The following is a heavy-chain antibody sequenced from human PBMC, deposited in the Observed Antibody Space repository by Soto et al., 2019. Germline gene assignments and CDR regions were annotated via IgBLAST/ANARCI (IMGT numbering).Heavy chain of an antibody. Sequence: SETLSLTCTISGGSFNNDYWTWIRQSPGKGLEWIGYIFHSGITDYNPSVKSRVTISIDKSKNLFSPKLTSVTAADTAVYYCARDRYFYDSAGYYRTLDSWGQGILVTVSS. V-gene: IGHV4-59*01. CDR3: ARDRYFYDSAGYYRTLDS. J-gene: IGHJ5*01. D-gene: IGHD3-22*01. CDR1: GGSFNNDY. CDR2: IFHSGIT.